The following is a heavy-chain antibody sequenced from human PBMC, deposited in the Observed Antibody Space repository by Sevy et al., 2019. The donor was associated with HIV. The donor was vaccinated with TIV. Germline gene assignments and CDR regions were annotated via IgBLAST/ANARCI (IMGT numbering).Heavy chain of an antibody. Sequence: GSLRLSCAASGFTFSSYAMHWVRQAPGKGLEWVAVISYDGSNKYYADSVKGRFTISRDNSKNTLYLQMNSLRAEDTAVYYCARDADATVTTFDYWGQGTLVTVSS. CDR1: GFTFSSYA. J-gene: IGHJ4*02. CDR2: ISYDGSNK. V-gene: IGHV3-30-3*01. CDR3: ARDADATVTTFDY. D-gene: IGHD4-17*01.